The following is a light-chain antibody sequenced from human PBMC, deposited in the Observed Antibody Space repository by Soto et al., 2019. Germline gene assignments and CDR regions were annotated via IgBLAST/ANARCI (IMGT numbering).Light chain of an antibody. CDR3: QQYGSSPGT. CDR1: HSVISSY. Sequence: EIVLTQSPGTLSLSPGERATLSCRASHSVISSYLAWYQQKPGQAPRLLIYGASSRATGIPDRFSGSGSGTDFTLTISRLEPEDFAVYYCQQYGSSPGTFGQGTKVDIK. J-gene: IGKJ1*01. V-gene: IGKV3-20*01. CDR2: GAS.